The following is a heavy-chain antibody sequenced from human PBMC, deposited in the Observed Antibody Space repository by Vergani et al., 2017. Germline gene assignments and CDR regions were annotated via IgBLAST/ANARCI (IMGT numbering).Heavy chain of an antibody. Sequence: QVQLQESGPGLVKPSQTLSLTCTVSGGSISSGGYYWSWIRQHPGKGLEWIGYSYYSGITYYNPSLKSRVTISVDTSKNQFSLKLSSVTAADTAVYYCARGLRFLEWPYAFDIWGQGTMVTVSS. CDR3: ARGLRFLEWPYAFDI. J-gene: IGHJ3*02. CDR1: GGSISSGGYY. V-gene: IGHV4-31*03. CDR2: SYYSGIT. D-gene: IGHD3-3*01.